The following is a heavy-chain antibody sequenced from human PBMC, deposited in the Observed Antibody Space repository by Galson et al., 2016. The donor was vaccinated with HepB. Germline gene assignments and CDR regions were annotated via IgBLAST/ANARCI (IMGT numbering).Heavy chain of an antibody. CDR2: INPSGGRA. Sequence: APGRGLEWMGIINPSGGRATYAQQFLGRPIMSRDTSTSTVYMDLSSLKSDDTAVYFCARAKRLANDHFDVWGPGTVVTVSS. CDR3: ARAKRLANDHFDV. D-gene: IGHD2-21*01. V-gene: IGHV1-46*01. J-gene: IGHJ3*01.